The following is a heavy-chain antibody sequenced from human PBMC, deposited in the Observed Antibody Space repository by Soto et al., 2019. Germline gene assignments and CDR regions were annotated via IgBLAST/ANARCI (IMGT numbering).Heavy chain of an antibody. V-gene: IGHV3-43*01. D-gene: IGHD3-10*01. CDR3: AKNIGAHGSGGGDV. CDR2: ISWNGGSS. J-gene: IGHJ6*02. Sequence: EEQLVESGGAVVQPGGSLRLSCEASGFTFGSYTMHWVRQAPGKGLEWVSLISWNGGSSFYADSVKGRFTISRDNSRDSLYLQMNRLRPEDSAFYYCAKNIGAHGSGGGDVWGHGTTVTVSS. CDR1: GFTFGSYT.